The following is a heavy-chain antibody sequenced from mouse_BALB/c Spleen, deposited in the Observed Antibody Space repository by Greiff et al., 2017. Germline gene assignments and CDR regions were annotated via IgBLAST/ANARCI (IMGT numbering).Heavy chain of an antibody. J-gene: IGHJ2*01. CDR2: INPYNGAT. V-gene: IGHV1-26*01. CDR1: GYSFTGYY. Sequence: VQLQQSGPELVKPGASVKISCKASGYSFTGYYMHWVKQSHVKSLEWIGRINPYNGATSYNQNFKDKASLTVDKSSSTAYMELHSLTSEDSAVYYCARGGLLRLTYFDYWGQGTTLTVSS. CDR3: ARGGLLRLTYFDY. D-gene: IGHD1-2*01.